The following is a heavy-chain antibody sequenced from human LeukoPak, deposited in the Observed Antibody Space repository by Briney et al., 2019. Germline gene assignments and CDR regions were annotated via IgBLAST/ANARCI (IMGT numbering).Heavy chain of an antibody. CDR1: GHRFIDYY. J-gene: IGHJ4*02. V-gene: IGHV1-46*01. Sequence: ASVKVSCTASGHRFIDYYIHWVRQAPGQGLEWMGIINPSGEGVATYAQKFQGRVTMTRDTSTSTVYMDLSSLKSEDTAVYYCARAPSNYGNFDFWGQGTLVTVSS. CDR3: ARAPSNYGNFDF. CDR2: INPSGEGVA. D-gene: IGHD4-11*01.